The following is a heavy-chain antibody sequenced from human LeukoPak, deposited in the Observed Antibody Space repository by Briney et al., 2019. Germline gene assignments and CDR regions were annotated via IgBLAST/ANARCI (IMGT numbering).Heavy chain of an antibody. CDR3: ARNVSRGEPGGAFDM. Sequence: SETLSLTCTVSGVAISGRRDYWGWIRQPPGKGLEWIASIYYSGSTHYNPSLKSRVTISVDTSRNQFSLELRTATAADTAMYYCARNVSRGEPGGAFDMWGQGTMVTVSS. CDR1: GVAISGRRDY. CDR2: IYYSGST. V-gene: IGHV4-39*01. J-gene: IGHJ3*02. D-gene: IGHD3-16*01.